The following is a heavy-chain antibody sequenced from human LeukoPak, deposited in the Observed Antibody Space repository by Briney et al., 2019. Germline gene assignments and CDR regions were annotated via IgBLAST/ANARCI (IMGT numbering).Heavy chain of an antibody. CDR1: GFTVTSNY. Sequence: PGGSLRLSCAASGFTVTSNYMSWVRQAPGTGLEWVSVIYSSDSTYYADSVKGRFTISRDNSKNMVYLQMNSLRAEDTAVYYCARGAAGNFLDYWGQGTLVTVSS. V-gene: IGHV3-53*01. J-gene: IGHJ4*02. CDR3: ARGAAGNFLDY. D-gene: IGHD6-25*01. CDR2: IYSSDST.